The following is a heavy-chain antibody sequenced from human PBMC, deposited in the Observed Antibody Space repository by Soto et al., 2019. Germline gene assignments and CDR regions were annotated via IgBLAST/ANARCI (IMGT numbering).Heavy chain of an antibody. V-gene: IGHV3-23*04. CDR1: GFPFSAYV. Sequence: EVQLVESGGDLVQPGGSLRLSCAASGFPFSAYVMTWVRRAPGRGLEWISAISGSGDTAYYAESVKGRFTISRDNSRNTLYLKMNNLTVEDTAVYSCAKARFDSRGTFFRVGFYDVWGRGTLVTVST. D-gene: IGHD3-22*01. CDR2: ISGSGDTA. J-gene: IGHJ4*02. CDR3: AKARFDSRGTFFRVGFYDV.